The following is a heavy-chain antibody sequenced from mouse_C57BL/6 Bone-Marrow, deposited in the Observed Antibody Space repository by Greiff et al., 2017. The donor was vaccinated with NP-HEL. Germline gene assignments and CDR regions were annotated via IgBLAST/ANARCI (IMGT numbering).Heavy chain of an antibody. J-gene: IGHJ4*01. CDR1: GYAFSSSW. V-gene: IGHV1-82*01. CDR3: ARGIYYGSSYNYAMDY. Sequence: VKLQESGPELVKPGASVKISCKASGYAFSSSWMNWVKQRPGKGLEWIGRIYPGDGDTNYNGKFKGKATLTADKSSSTAYMQLSSLTSEDSAVYFCARGIYYGSSYNYAMDYWGQGTSVTVSS. D-gene: IGHD1-1*01. CDR2: IYPGDGDT.